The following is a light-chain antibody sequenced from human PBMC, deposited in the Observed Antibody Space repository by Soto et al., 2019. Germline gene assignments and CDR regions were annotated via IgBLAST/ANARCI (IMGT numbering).Light chain of an antibody. V-gene: IGKV1-12*01. CDR1: QAIDSW. CDR2: TGS. Sequence: DIQMTQSPSSVSASLGDRVTITCRASQAIDSWLAWYQQKPGEVPKLLIFTGSLLHSGVPPRFSGSGSGTDFTLTISCLQSEDFAVYYCHEYNTWPWTFGQGTKVDIK. CDR3: HEYNTWPWT. J-gene: IGKJ1*01.